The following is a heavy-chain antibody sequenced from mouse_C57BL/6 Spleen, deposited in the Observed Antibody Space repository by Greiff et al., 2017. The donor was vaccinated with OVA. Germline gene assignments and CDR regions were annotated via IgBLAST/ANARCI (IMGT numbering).Heavy chain of an antibody. CDR2: IDPSDSYT. Sequence: QVQLQQPGAEVVRPGTSVKLSCKASGYTFTSYWMHWVKQRPGQGLEWIGVIDPSDSYTNYNQKFKGKATLTVDTSSSTAYMQLSSLTSEDSAVYYCARGDDGSAWFAYWGQGTLVTVSA. V-gene: IGHV1-59*01. D-gene: IGHD2-3*01. CDR3: ARGDDGSAWFAY. J-gene: IGHJ3*01. CDR1: GYTFTSYW.